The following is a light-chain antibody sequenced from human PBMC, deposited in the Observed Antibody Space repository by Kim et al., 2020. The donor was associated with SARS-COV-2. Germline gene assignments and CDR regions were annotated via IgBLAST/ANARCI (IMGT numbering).Light chain of an antibody. CDR3: GTWDSSLNVWV. CDR1: SSNIGNNY. Sequence: GQKVTNSCSGSSSNIGNNYVSWFQHLPGTAPKLLIYDNNKRPSGIPDRFSGSKSGTSATLGITGLQTGDEADYYCGTWDSSLNVWVFGGGTQLTVL. CDR2: DNN. V-gene: IGLV1-51*01. J-gene: IGLJ3*02.